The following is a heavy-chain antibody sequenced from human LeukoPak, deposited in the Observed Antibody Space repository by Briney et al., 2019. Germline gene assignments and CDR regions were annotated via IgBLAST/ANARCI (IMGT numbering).Heavy chain of an antibody. D-gene: IGHD3-3*01. CDR2: ISGSGGST. V-gene: IGHV3-23*01. Sequence: GGSLRLSCAASGFTFSSYAMSWVRQAPGKGLEWVSAISGSGGSTYHADSVKGRFTISRDNSKNTLYLQMNSLRAEDTAVYYCAKDLAPRLRFLESTSPYYYYYGMDVWGQGTTVTVSS. J-gene: IGHJ6*02. CDR1: GFTFSSYA. CDR3: AKDLAPRLRFLESTSPYYYYYGMDV.